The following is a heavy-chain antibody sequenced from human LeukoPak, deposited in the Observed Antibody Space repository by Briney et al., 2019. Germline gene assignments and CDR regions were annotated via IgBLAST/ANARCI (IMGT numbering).Heavy chain of an antibody. J-gene: IGHJ6*03. Sequence: PGGSLRLSCAASGFTFSNAWLNWVRQAPGKGLEGVSSISSSSSYIYYADSVKGRFTISRDNAKNSLYLQMNSLRAEDTAVYYCARGSVTPRGYYYMDVWGKGTTVTVSS. V-gene: IGHV3-21*01. CDR3: ARGSVTPRGYYYMDV. CDR2: ISSSSSYI. CDR1: GFTFSNAW. D-gene: IGHD4-23*01.